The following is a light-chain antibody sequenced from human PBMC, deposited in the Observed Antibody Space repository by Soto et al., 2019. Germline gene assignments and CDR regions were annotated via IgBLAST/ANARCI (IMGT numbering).Light chain of an antibody. J-gene: IGKJ2*01. CDR3: QETYSTPYT. CDR1: QSISSY. CDR2: AAS. Sequence: KQRTQSPSSLSASIGDRVTITCRASQSISSYLNWYQQKPGKAPKFLIYAASKSHSGVPSRFSGSGSGTDFTLTLSSLQPEDYATYYCQETYSTPYTFGQGTTLEIK. V-gene: IGKV1-39*01.